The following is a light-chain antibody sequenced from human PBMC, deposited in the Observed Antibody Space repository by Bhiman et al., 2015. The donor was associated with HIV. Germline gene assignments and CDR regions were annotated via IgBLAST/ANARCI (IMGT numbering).Light chain of an antibody. CDR2: DVN. J-gene: IGLJ1*01. CDR1: SSDVGGYDY. CDR3: SSYTTSNTL. Sequence: QSALTQPASVSGSPGQSITISCTGTSSDVGGYDYVSWYQQYPGKAPKLMIYDVNTRPSGVSNRFSGSKSDNTASLTIAGLQAEDEADYYCSSYTTSNTLFGTGTKVTVL. V-gene: IGLV2-14*03.